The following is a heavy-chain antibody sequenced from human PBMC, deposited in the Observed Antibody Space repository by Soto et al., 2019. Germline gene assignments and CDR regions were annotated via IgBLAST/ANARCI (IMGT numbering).Heavy chain of an antibody. V-gene: IGHV3-33*01. CDR3: AREFSNGMDV. CDR2: IWYDGGKK. CDR1: GFTFSNYA. J-gene: IGHJ6*02. Sequence: QVQLVESGGGVVQPGRSLRLSCAASGFTFSNYAMHWVRQAPGKGLEWVAVIWYDGGKKYYADSVKGRFIISRDNSKNTLYLQMNSLRAEDTAVYYCAREFSNGMDVWGQGTTVTASS.